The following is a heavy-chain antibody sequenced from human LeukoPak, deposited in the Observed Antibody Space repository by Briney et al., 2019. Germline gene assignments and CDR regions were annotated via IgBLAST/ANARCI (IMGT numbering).Heavy chain of an antibody. CDR1: GFTFDNYA. J-gene: IGHJ1*01. CDR2: ISWNSGTI. D-gene: IGHD6-19*01. V-gene: IGHV3-9*01. Sequence: GGSRRLSCAASGFTFDNYAMNRVRQVPGKGLEWISLISWNSGTIGYADSVKGRFTISRDNANNFLYLQMNSLRAEDTALYYCARAYKDRSLAGKKEFFQHWGQGTLVTVSS. CDR3: ARAYKDRSLAGKKEFFQH.